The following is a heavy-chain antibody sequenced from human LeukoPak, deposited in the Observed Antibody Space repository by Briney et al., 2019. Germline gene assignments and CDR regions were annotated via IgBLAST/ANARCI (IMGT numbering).Heavy chain of an antibody. CDR2: IYYSGST. CDR3: ASLPYDFWDSLDY. Sequence: SETLSLTCTVSGGSISSSGYYWGWIRQPPGKGLEWIGSIYYSGSTYYNPSLKSRVTISVDTSKNQFSLKLSSVTAADTAVYYCASLPYDFWDSLDYWGQGTLVTVSS. V-gene: IGHV4-39*01. D-gene: IGHD3-3*01. CDR1: GGSISSSGYY. J-gene: IGHJ4*02.